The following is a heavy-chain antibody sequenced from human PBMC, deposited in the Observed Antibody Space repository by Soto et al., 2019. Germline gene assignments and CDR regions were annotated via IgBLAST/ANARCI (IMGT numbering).Heavy chain of an antibody. CDR1: GGSISSGDCY. V-gene: IGHV4-30-4*01. CDR2: IYYSGST. CDR3: ARVQLVLYYYGMDV. J-gene: IGHJ6*02. Sequence: QVQLQESGPGRVKPSQTLSLTCTVSGGSISSGDCYWSWIRQPPGKGLEWIGYIYYSGSTYYNPSLKSRVTISVDTSKNQFSLKLSSVTAADTAVYYCARVQLVLYYYGMDVWGQGTTVTVSS. D-gene: IGHD6-13*01.